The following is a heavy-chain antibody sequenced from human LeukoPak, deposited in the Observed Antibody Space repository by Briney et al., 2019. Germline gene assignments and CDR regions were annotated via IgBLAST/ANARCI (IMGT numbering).Heavy chain of an antibody. Sequence: PGGSLRLSCAASGIILSSYWMSWVRQAPGKGLEWVANIKQDGSEKWYVDSVKGRFTISRDNAKNSLYLQMNSLRVEDTAIYYCAKVGVPATGGFHHWGQGTLVTVSS. CDR3: AKVGVPATGGFHH. CDR1: GIILSSYW. D-gene: IGHD6-13*01. V-gene: IGHV3-7*03. J-gene: IGHJ1*01. CDR2: IKQDGSEK.